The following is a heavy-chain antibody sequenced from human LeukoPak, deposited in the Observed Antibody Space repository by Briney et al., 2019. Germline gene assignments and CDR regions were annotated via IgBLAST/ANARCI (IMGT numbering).Heavy chain of an antibody. J-gene: IGHJ6*04. CDR1: GFTFSDYY. D-gene: IGHD3-10*01. CDR2: ISSSGSGI. CDR3: ARTTPGSVDV. Sequence: KSGGSLRLSCAASGFTFSDYYMSWIRQAPGKGLEWLSYISSSGSGIFYADSMKGRFTMSRDNAKNSLYLQMNSLRAEDTAVYYCARTTPGSVDVWGKGTTVTVSS. V-gene: IGHV3-11*04.